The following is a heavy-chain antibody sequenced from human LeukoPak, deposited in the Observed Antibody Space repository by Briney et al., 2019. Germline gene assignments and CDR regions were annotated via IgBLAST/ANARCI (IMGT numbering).Heavy chain of an antibody. V-gene: IGHV3-15*01. CDR3: TTDYPNSGYETFDY. CDR1: GFTFSKAW. D-gene: IGHD5-12*01. Sequence: KPGGSLRLSCAASGFTFSKAWVSWVRQAPGKGLEWVGRIKSKPDGGTIDYAAPVKGRFTISRDDSKNTLYLQMKSLKTEDTAVYYCTTDYPNSGYETFDYWGQGTLVTVSP. CDR2: IKSKPDGGTI. J-gene: IGHJ4*02.